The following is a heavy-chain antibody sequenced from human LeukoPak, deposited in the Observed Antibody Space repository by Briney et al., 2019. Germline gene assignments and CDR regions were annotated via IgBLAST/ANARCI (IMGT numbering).Heavy chain of an antibody. CDR3: ARGQHDYYYYYYMDV. CDR1: GGTFSSYA. Sequence: ASVKVSCKASGGTFSSYAISWVRQAPGQGLEWMGGIIPIFGTANYAQKFQGRVTITADESTSTAYMELSSLRSEDTAVYYCARGQHDYYYYYYMDVWGKGTTVTISS. J-gene: IGHJ6*03. V-gene: IGHV1-69*13. CDR2: IIPIFGTA.